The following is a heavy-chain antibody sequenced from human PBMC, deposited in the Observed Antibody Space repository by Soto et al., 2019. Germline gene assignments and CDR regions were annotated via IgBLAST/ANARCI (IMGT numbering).Heavy chain of an antibody. Sequence: PGGSLRLSCAASGFSLTTYAMSWVRQAPGKGLEWVSTTGISGRTTYYADSVKGRFTVSRDDSKNTLDLQVSSLRAEDTAVYYCATVHNTSRSFDYWGQGTLVTVSS. V-gene: IGHV3-23*01. CDR3: ATVHNTSRSFDY. J-gene: IGHJ4*02. CDR2: TGISGRTT. CDR1: GFSLTTYA. D-gene: IGHD1-20*01.